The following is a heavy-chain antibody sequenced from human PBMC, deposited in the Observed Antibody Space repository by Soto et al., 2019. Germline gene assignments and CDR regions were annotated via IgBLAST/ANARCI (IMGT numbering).Heavy chain of an antibody. CDR2: INHSGST. D-gene: IGHD3-3*01. CDR1: GGSFSGYY. V-gene: IGHV4-34*01. J-gene: IGHJ6*03. Sequence: SETLSLTCAVYGGSFSGYYWSWIRQPPGKGLEWIGEINHSGSTNYNPSLKSRVTISVDTSKNQFSLKLSSVTAADTAVYYCARGNPPPRDYYDFRSGYYPPYMDVWGKGTTVTVSS. CDR3: ARGNPPPRDYYDFRSGYYPPYMDV.